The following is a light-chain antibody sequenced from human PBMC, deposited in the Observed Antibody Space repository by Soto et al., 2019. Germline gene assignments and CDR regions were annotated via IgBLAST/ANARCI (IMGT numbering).Light chain of an antibody. CDR1: QGISNY. Sequence: DIQMTQSPSSLSASVGDRVTITCRASQGISNYLAWYQQKPGKVPKLLIYAASTLQSGVPSRFSGSGSGTDFTRTISSLQPEDVATYYWQKYNSDPRTFGQGTKVEIK. CDR3: QKYNSDPRT. CDR2: AAS. J-gene: IGKJ1*01. V-gene: IGKV1-27*01.